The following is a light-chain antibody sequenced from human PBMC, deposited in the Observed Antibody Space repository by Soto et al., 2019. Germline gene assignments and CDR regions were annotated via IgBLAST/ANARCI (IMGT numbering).Light chain of an antibody. J-gene: IGKJ2*01. V-gene: IGKV3-20*01. Sequence: EIALTQSPGTLSLSPGEGATLSCRASQSVTGTNLAWYQQRAGQAPRLLIYDAVRRATGIPDRFSGSGSGTDFTLTISRLEPEDFAVYFYHQYGSSLGTFGQGTKVEI. CDR2: DAV. CDR1: QSVTGTN. CDR3: HQYGSSLGT.